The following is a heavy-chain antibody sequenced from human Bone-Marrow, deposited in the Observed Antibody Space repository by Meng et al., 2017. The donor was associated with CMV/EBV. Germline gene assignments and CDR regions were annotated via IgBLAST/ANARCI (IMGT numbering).Heavy chain of an antibody. J-gene: IGHJ6*02. D-gene: IGHD3-10*01. Sequence: SETPSLRCSVSSGSISSSSYYWGWFRQPPGKGLEWIGSIYYSGSTYYNPSLKSRVTISVDTSKNQFSLQLSSVTAADTAVYYCARPAPPVSGDYYNGMDVWGQGTTVTVSS. V-gene: IGHV4-39*01. CDR3: ARPAPPVSGDYYNGMDV. CDR1: SGSISSSSYY. CDR2: IYYSGST.